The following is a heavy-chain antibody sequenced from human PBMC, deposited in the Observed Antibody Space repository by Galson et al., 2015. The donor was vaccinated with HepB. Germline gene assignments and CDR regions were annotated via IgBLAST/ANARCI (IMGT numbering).Heavy chain of an antibody. CDR3: ARERSPTNFGVVFDF. Sequence: SLRLSCAASGFSFSQYYINWVRQGPGKGLEWVSSISAGSNYINYADSVKGRFTLSRDNAKNSVYLQMNSLTAEDTAVYYCARERSPTNFGVVFDFWGQGVLVTVSS. J-gene: IGHJ4*02. CDR2: ISAGSNYI. D-gene: IGHD3-3*01. V-gene: IGHV3-21*06. CDR1: GFSFSQYY.